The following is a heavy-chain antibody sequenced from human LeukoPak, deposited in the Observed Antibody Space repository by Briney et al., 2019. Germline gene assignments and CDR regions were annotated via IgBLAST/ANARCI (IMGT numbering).Heavy chain of an antibody. CDR2: IKFDGSLA. CDR3: VTGHYDSRMYFDL. V-gene: IGHV3-74*01. CDR1: GFTFSTYW. D-gene: IGHD3-16*01. Sequence: GGSLRLSCTASGFTFSTYWIHWVRQVPGKGLVWVSQIKFDGSLASYADSVKGRFTISRDNAKNTLYLQMNSLGTEDTAVYYCVTGHYDSRMYFDLWGRGTPVTVSS. J-gene: IGHJ2*01.